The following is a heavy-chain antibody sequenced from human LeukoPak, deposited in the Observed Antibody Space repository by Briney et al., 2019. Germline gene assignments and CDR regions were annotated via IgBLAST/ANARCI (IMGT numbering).Heavy chain of an antibody. V-gene: IGHV1-8*03. CDR1: GYTFTSYD. D-gene: IGHD2-15*01. Sequence: ASVKVSCKASGYTFTSYDINWVRQATGQGLEWMGWMNPNSGNTGYAQKFQGRVTITRNTSISTAYMELSSLRSEDTAVYYCARGWSHYYYYYMDVWGKGTTVTVSS. CDR2: MNPNSGNT. J-gene: IGHJ6*03. CDR3: ARGWSHYYYYYMDV.